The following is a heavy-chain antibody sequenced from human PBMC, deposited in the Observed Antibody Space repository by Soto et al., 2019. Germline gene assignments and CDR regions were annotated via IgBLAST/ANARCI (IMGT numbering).Heavy chain of an antibody. V-gene: IGHV3-9*01. D-gene: IGHD2-15*01. Sequence: EVQLVESGGGLVQPGRSLRRSLAASGFTFDNCGMHWVRQDPGKGLEWVAGISWDSSTIGYAASVKGRFIVSRDDAENSLYLLMVSLRGEDTALYYWVQVSYPTMATPLDHCGPGTEVIVSS. J-gene: IGHJ4*02. CDR2: ISWDSSTI. CDR3: VQVSYPTMATPLDH. CDR1: GFTFDNCG.